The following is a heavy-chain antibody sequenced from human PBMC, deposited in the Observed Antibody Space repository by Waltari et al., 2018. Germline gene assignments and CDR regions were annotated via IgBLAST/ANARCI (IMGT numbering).Heavy chain of an antibody. J-gene: IGHJ6*03. CDR1: GFCFSIFA. D-gene: IGHD2-21*01. CDR3: ARSPDQPDSLDYYMDV. Sequence: EVPLVESGGGLVQPGGCLRLSCGAAGFCFSIFAIHRVRQAPGKGLEYVSAISSNGVSTYYANSMKGRLSISRDNSKNTLYLQMGSLRAEDMAVYYCARSPDQPDSLDYYMDVWGKGTTVTVSS. V-gene: IGHV3-64*01. CDR2: ISSNGVST.